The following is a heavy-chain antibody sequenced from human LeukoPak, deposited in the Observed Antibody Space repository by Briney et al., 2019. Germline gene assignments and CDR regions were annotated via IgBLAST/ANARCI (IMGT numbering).Heavy chain of an antibody. J-gene: IGHJ4*02. CDR3: AREPRPVGATSFGYYFDY. V-gene: IGHV1-46*01. D-gene: IGHD1-26*01. Sequence: LXXMGXINPSGGTPVYAQNFQGRVIMTRDTSTSTVHMDLSSLRSEDAAVYYCAREPRPVGATSFGYYFDYWGQGTLVTVSS. CDR2: INPSGGTP.